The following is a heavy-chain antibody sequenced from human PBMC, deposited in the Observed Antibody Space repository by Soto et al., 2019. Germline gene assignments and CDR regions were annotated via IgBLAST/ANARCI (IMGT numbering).Heavy chain of an antibody. V-gene: IGHV3-7*01. J-gene: IGHJ4*01. D-gene: IGHD3-10*01. CDR3: APDSGYGSVTSVSHYLDY. CDR1: GFTFGNYC. CDR2: IKLDASEK. Sequence: EVQLVEYGGGLVQPGGSLRLSCAASGFTFGNYCMSWVRQAPGKGLEWLATIKLDASEKKYVDSVKGRFTLSRDNAKNSLFPQMDSVRVEDTSVYYCAPDSGYGSVTSVSHYLDYWGHGTLVTVSS.